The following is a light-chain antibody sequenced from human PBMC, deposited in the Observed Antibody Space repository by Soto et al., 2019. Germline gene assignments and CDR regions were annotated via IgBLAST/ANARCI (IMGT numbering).Light chain of an antibody. CDR1: QSVSSSY. Sequence: EIVLTQSPGTLSLSPGERATLSCRASQSVSSSYLAWYQQKPGQAPRLLIYGASSRATGIPDRFSGRGSGTDFTLTISRLAPEDFAVYYCQQYGSYPTFGQGTRMEIK. CDR2: GAS. V-gene: IGKV3-20*01. J-gene: IGKJ5*01. CDR3: QQYGSYPT.